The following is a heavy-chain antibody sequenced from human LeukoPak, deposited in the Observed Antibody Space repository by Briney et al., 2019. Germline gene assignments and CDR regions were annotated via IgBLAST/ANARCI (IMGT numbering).Heavy chain of an antibody. V-gene: IGHV1-46*01. Sequence: ASVKVSCKASGYTFTSYYMNWVRQAPGQGLEWMGIINPSGGSTSYAQKFQGRVTMTRDTSTSTVYMELSSLRSEDTAVYYCARDWRRALAGRYYFDYWGQGTLVTVAS. D-gene: IGHD3-3*01. CDR3: ARDWRRALAGRYYFDY. CDR2: INPSGGST. CDR1: GYTFTSYY. J-gene: IGHJ4*02.